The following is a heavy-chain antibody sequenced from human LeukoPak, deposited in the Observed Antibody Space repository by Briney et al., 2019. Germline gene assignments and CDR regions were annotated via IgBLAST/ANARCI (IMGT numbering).Heavy chain of an antibody. V-gene: IGHV4-4*02. J-gene: IGHJ4*02. CDR1: GGSISSSNW. CDR2: IYHSGST. CDR3: ARTRYGSGSYTFLDY. D-gene: IGHD3-10*01. Sequence: SETLSLTCAVSGGSISSSNWWSWVRQPPGKGLEWIGEIYHSGSTNYNPSLKSRVTISVDKSKNQFSLKLSSVTAADTAVYYCARTRYGSGSYTFLDYWGQGTLVTVSS.